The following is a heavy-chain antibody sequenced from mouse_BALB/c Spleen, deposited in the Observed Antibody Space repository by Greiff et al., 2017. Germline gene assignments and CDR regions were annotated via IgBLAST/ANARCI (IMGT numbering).Heavy chain of an antibody. CDR1: GFTFSSYA. CDR3: ARGRGTLYYFDY. D-gene: IGHD2-14*01. CDR2: ISSGGST. Sequence: EVQLVESGGGLVKPGGSLKLSCAASGFTFSSYAMSWVRQTPEKRLEWVASISSGGSTYYSDSVKGRFTISRDNARNILYLQMSSLRSEDTAMYYCARGRGTLYYFDYWGQGTTLTVSS. J-gene: IGHJ2*01. V-gene: IGHV5-6-5*01.